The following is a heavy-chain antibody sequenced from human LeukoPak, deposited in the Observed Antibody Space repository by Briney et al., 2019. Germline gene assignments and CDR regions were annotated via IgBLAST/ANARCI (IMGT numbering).Heavy chain of an antibody. CDR2: IYSGGST. CDR3: ARSNTAMVIFDY. V-gene: IGHV3-66*01. Sequence: GGSLRLSCAASGFTVSSNYMSWVRQAPGKGLEWVSVIYSGGSTYYADSVKGRFTISRDNSKNTLYLQMNSLRAEDTAVYYCARSNTAMVIFDYWGQGTLVTVSS. CDR1: GFTVSSNY. D-gene: IGHD5-18*01. J-gene: IGHJ4*02.